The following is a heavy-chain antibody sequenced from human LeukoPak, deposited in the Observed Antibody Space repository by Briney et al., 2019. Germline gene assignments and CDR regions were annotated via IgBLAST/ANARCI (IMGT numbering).Heavy chain of an antibody. Sequence: GGSLRLSCAASGFTFSSYGMHWVRQAPGKGLEWVTVISYDGSNKYYADSVKGRFTISRDNSKNTLYLQMNSLRAEDTAVYYCAREQVAGINDAFDIWGQGTMVTVSS. J-gene: IGHJ3*02. D-gene: IGHD6-19*01. CDR2: ISYDGSNK. CDR1: GFTFSSYG. V-gene: IGHV3-30*03. CDR3: AREQVAGINDAFDI.